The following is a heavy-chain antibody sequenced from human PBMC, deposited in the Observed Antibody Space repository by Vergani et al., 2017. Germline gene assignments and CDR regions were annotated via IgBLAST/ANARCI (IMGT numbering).Heavy chain of an antibody. V-gene: IGHV3-23*01. J-gene: IGHJ6*03. CDR1: EFTFSNYA. CDR3: AKYWEFYYMDV. D-gene: IGHD2-8*02. CDR2: ISGSGGST. Sequence: EVQLLESGGGLVQPGGSLRLTCAASEFTFSNYAMNWVRQAPGKGLEWVSAISGSGGSTYYADSVKGRFTISRDNSKNTLYLQMNSLRAEDTAVYYCAKYWEFYYMDVWGKGTTVTVSS.